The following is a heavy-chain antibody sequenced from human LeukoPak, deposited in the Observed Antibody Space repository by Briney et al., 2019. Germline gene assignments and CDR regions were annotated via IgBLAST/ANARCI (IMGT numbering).Heavy chain of an antibody. J-gene: IGHJ4*02. CDR1: GYTFTGYF. V-gene: IGHV1-2*02. CDR3: ARDLSQNSITMVRGVTYYFDY. Sequence: ASETVSCKASGYTFTGYFMHWVRQAPGQGLEWMGWINPSSGGTSYAQKFQGRVTMTRDTSISTAYMELSRQRSDDTAVYYCARDLSQNSITMVRGVTYYFDYWGQGTLASVSS. D-gene: IGHD3-10*01. CDR2: INPSSGGT.